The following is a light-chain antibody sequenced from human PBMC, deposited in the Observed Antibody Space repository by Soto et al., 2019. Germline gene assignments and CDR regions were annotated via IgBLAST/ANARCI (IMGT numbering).Light chain of an antibody. Sequence: QSALTQPASVSGSPGQSITISCTGTSSDVGGYNYVCWYQQHPNKAPKLMIYDVTNRPSGVSNRFSGSKSGNTASLNISGLQAEDEADYCCSSYTSSSTVIFGGGTKVTVL. CDR1: SSDVGGYNY. CDR3: SSYTSSSTVI. J-gene: IGLJ2*01. CDR2: DVT. V-gene: IGLV2-14*01.